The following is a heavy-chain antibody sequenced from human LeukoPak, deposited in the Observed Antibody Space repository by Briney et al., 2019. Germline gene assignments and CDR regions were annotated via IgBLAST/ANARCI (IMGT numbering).Heavy chain of an antibody. D-gene: IGHD2-2*01. V-gene: IGHV4-31*03. CDR1: GGSISSGCYY. J-gene: IGHJ3*02. Sequence: SETLSLTCTVSGGSISSGCYYWSWIRQHPGKGLEWIGYIYYSGSTYYNPSLKSRVTISVDTSKNQFSLKLSSVTAADTAVYYCARYLRYQLLSAFDIWGQGTMVTVSS. CDR3: ARYLRYQLLSAFDI. CDR2: IYYSGST.